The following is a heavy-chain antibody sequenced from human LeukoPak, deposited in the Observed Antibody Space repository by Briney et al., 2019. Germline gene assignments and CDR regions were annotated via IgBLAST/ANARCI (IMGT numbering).Heavy chain of an antibody. CDR2: IYPGDSDT. J-gene: IGHJ4*02. D-gene: IGHD3-10*01. CDR1: GYSFTSYW. V-gene: IGHV5-51*01. Sequence: GESLKISCKGSGYSFTSYWIGWVRQLPGKGLEWMGIIYPGDSDTRYSPSFQGQVTISAGKSISTAYLQSSSLKASDTAMYYCARTGPYGSWSYYKKYCDFGGQGTLVTVSS. CDR3: ARTGPYGSWSYYKKYCDF.